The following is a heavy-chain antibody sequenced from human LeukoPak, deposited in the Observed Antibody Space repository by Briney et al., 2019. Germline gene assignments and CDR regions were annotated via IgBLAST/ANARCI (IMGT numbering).Heavy chain of an antibody. Sequence: SETLSLTCDVSGGSFSGYFWNWIRQPPGKGLEYIGEINHGGATILNPSLKSRVTISIDTSRNQFSLKLSSVTAADTAVYYCARGRESYYGNRGYSFGRYFDYWGQGTLVTVSS. D-gene: IGHD3-10*01. CDR1: GGSFSGYF. CDR3: ARGRESYYGNRGYSFGRYFDY. J-gene: IGHJ4*02. CDR2: INHGGAT. V-gene: IGHV4-34*01.